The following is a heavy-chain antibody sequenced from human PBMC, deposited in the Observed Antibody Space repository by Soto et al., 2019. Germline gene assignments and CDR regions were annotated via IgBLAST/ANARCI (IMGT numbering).Heavy chain of an antibody. CDR1: GFSLSTSGVG. CDR3: IQSRCGGDCLQSYASYYYYGMDV. Sequence: GSGPTLVNPTQPLTLTCTFSGFSLSTSGVGVGWIRQPPGKALEWLALIYWDDDKRYSPSLKSRLTITKDTSKNQVVLTITNMDPVDTATYYCIQSRCGGDCLQSYASYYYYGMDVWGQGTTVTVSS. J-gene: IGHJ6*02. D-gene: IGHD2-21*02. V-gene: IGHV2-5*02. CDR2: IYWDDDK.